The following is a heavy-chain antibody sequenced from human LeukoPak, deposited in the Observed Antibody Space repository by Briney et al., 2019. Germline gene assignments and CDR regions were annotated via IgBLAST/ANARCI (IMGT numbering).Heavy chain of an antibody. Sequence: GGSLRLSCAASGFTFSNAWMNWVRQAPGKGLEWVSAISGSGGSTYYADSVKGRFTISRDNSKNTLYLQMNSLRAEDTAVYYCAKSEGSYSGSPEYYFDYWGQGTLVTVSS. J-gene: IGHJ4*02. CDR1: GFTFSNAW. D-gene: IGHD1-26*01. CDR3: AKSEGSYSGSPEYYFDY. CDR2: ISGSGGST. V-gene: IGHV3-23*01.